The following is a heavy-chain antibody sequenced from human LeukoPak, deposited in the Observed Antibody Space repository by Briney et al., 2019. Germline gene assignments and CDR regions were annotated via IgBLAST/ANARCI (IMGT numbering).Heavy chain of an antibody. CDR3: AKDPRDGYNPYYFDY. Sequence: GGSLRLSCAASGFTFSSYGMHWVRQAPGKGLEWVAFIRYDGSNKYYADSVKGRFTISRDNSKNTLYLQMNSLRAEDTAVYYCAKDPRDGYNPYYFDYWGQGTLVTVSS. V-gene: IGHV3-30*02. CDR2: IRYDGSNK. D-gene: IGHD5-24*01. J-gene: IGHJ4*02. CDR1: GFTFSSYG.